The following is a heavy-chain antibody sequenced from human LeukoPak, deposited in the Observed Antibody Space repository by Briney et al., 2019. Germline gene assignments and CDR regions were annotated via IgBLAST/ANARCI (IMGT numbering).Heavy chain of an antibody. D-gene: IGHD6-6*01. Sequence: GGSLRLSCATSGFSFSSFWMSWVRQAPGKGLEWVANIKKDGSEKYYVDSVKGRFTISRDNVKNSLYLQINSLRAEDTAVYYCARSSYSSSSSVWGQGTMVTVSS. CDR2: IKKDGSEK. CDR1: GFSFSSFW. J-gene: IGHJ3*01. CDR3: ARSSYSSSSSV. V-gene: IGHV3-7*03.